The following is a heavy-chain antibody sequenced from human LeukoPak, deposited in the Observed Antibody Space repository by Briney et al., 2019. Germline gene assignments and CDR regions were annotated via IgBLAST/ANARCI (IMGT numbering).Heavy chain of an antibody. J-gene: IGHJ4*02. CDR2: ISASGLST. D-gene: IGHD6-19*01. Sequence: GGSLRLSCVASGFTFSNYAMSWVRQAPGKGLEYVSPISASGLSTYYTDSVRGRFTNSRDNSKNTLYLQMHSLRAEDTAVYYCARRSGIAVAGAFDYWGQGTLVTVSS. V-gene: IGHV3-23*01. CDR3: ARRSGIAVAGAFDY. CDR1: GFTFSNYA.